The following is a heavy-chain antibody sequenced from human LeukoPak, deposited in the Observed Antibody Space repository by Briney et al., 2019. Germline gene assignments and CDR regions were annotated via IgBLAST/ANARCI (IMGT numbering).Heavy chain of an antibody. D-gene: IGHD5-24*01. CDR2: ISSSADKT. CDR1: GFTFDDYA. CDR3: ARGRRNGNNFYYFDY. V-gene: IGHV3-23*01. Sequence: GGSLRLSCAASGFTFDDYAMHWVRQAPGKGLEWVSGISSSADKTYYADSVKGRFTISRDNSKNTVYLQMNSLRAEDTAVYFCARGRRNGNNFYYFDYWGQGTLLTVSS. J-gene: IGHJ4*02.